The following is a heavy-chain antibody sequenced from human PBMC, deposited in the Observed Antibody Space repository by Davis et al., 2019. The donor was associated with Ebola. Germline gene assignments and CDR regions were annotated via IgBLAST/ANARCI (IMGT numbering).Heavy chain of an antibody. CDR2: LGLSADT. Sequence: GESLKISCAASGFTFSSYGMHWVRRAPGKGLEWVSTLGLSADTYYADSVKGRFTISRDNSKNTVFLQMNSLRAEDTAVYYCASGIDAWRLDYWYFDLWGRGTLVTVSS. CDR1: GFTFSSYG. CDR3: ASGIDAWRLDYWYFDL. J-gene: IGHJ2*01. D-gene: IGHD1-1*01. V-gene: IGHV3-23*01.